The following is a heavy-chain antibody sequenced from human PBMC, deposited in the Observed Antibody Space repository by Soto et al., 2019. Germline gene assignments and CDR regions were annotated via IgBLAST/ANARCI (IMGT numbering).Heavy chain of an antibody. CDR2: IFYSGIT. CDR1: GGSISSSIYY. Sequence: SETLSVTCTVSGGSISSSIYYWGWLRQPPGKGLEWIGNIFYSGITYYNPSLRSRVTISVDTSKNQFSLKLNSVTAADTAVYYCAIYFWGFSYGLSFDYWGQGTLVTVSS. J-gene: IGHJ4*02. V-gene: IGHV4-39*01. D-gene: IGHD5-18*01. CDR3: AIYFWGFSYGLSFDY.